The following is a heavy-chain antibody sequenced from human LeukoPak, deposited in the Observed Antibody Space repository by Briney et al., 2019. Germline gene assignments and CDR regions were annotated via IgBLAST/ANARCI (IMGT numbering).Heavy chain of an antibody. CDR1: GYTSTSYG. Sequence: ASVKVSCKASGYTSTSYGISWVRQAPGQGLEWMGWISAYNGNTNYAQKLQGRVTMTTDTSTSTAYMELSSLRSEDTAVYYCASYDKGFDPWGQGTLVTVSS. V-gene: IGHV1-18*01. J-gene: IGHJ5*02. CDR3: ASYDKGFDP. CDR2: ISAYNGNT. D-gene: IGHD3-16*01.